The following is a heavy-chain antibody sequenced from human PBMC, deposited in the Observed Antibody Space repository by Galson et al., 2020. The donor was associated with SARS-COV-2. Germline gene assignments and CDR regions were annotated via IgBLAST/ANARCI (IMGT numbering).Heavy chain of an antibody. CDR2: ISGSGGNP. CDR1: GFTFSNYA. J-gene: IGHJ6*02. CDR3: AKSVIPAARKMYYYGMDV. D-gene: IGHD2-2*01. Sequence: GGSLRLSCAASGFTFSNYAMIWVRQAPGKGLEWVSAISGSGGNPYYAESVKGRFTISRDNSKNTLYVQMNSLRAEDTGIYYCAKSVIPAARKMYYYGMDVWGQGTTVAVSS. V-gene: IGHV3-23*01.